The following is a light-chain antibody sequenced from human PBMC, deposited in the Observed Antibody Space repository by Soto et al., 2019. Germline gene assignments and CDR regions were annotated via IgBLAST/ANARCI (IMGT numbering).Light chain of an antibody. CDR2: RAS. J-gene: IGKJ2*01. CDR1: QSISNW. CDR3: HQYNSYSPT. Sequence: DIQMTQSPSTLSASVGDRVTITCRASQSISNWLAWYQQKPGEAPKLLIYRASTLASGVPSRFRVSGSATEFTLTISSLQPDDFATYYCHQYNSYSPTFGQGTKLEIK. V-gene: IGKV1-5*01.